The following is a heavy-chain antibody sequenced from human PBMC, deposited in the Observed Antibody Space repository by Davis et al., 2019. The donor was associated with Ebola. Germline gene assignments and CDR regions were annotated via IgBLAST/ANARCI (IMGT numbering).Heavy chain of an antibody. V-gene: IGHV4-34*01. J-gene: IGHJ4*02. CDR1: GGSFSGYY. D-gene: IGHD6-19*01. CDR3: ARSNQWLVRGFDY. CDR2: INHSGNT. Sequence: MPSETLSLTCAVYGGSFSGYYWSWIRQPPGKGLEWIGEINHSGNTNYNPSLKSRVTISVDTSKNQFSLKLSSVTAADTAVYYCARSNQWLVRGFDYWGQGTLVTVSS.